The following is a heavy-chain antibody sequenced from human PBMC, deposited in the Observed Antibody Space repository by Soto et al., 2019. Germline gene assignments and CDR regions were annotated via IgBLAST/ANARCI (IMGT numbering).Heavy chain of an antibody. CDR1: GFSPSTSDVG. CDR3: AHSKYSRSSFDY. J-gene: IGHJ4*02. CDR2: TYWDDDK. V-gene: IGHV2-5*02. D-gene: IGHD6-6*01. Sequence: SGPTLVNPTQTLTLTCTFSGFSPSTSDVGVGWIRQPPGKALEWLAITYWDDDKRYSPSLKSRLTITKDTSNNSVVLTVTKMDPVDNATYYCAHSKYSRSSFDYWGQETLVTASS.